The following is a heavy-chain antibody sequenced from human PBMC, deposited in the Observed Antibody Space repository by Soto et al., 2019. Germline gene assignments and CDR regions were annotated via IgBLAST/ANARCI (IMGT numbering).Heavy chain of an antibody. J-gene: IGHJ4*02. CDR2: ISGSGGST. V-gene: IGHV3-23*01. D-gene: IGHD3-10*01. CDR3: AKSGGSGSYAPFDY. CDR1: GFIFSSYA. Sequence: PGGSLRLSCAASGFIFSSYAMTWVRQAPGRGLEWISAISGSGGSTYYADPVKGRFAISRDRSKNTLYLQMDSLRGEDTAVYYCAKSGGSGSYAPFDYWGQGTLVTVSS.